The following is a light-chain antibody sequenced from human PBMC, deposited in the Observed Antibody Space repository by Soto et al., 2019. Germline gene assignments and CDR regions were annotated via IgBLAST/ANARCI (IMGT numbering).Light chain of an antibody. CDR2: GAS. Sequence: EIVLTQSPGTLSLSPGERATLSCRASQSVSSSYLAWYQQKPGQAHRLLIYGASSRATGIPDRFSGSGSGTDFTLTISRLEPEDFAVYYCQQYGSSQFTFGPGTKVDI. CDR3: QQYGSSQFT. V-gene: IGKV3-20*01. J-gene: IGKJ3*01. CDR1: QSVSSSY.